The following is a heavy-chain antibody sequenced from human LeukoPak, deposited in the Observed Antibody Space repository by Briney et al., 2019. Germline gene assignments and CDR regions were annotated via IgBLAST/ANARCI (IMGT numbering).Heavy chain of an antibody. CDR2: INPNSGGT. D-gene: IGHD4-17*01. CDR1: GYTFTGYY. Sequence: ASVKVSCKASGYTFTGYYMHRVRQAPGQGLEWMGWINPNSGGTNYAQKFQGRVTMTRDTSISTAYMELSRLRSDDTAVYYCARDRQNYGDYGVNWFDPWGQGTLVTVSS. CDR3: ARDRQNYGDYGVNWFDP. V-gene: IGHV1-2*02. J-gene: IGHJ5*02.